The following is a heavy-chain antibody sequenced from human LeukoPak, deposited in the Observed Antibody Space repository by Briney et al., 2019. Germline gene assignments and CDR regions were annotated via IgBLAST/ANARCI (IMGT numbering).Heavy chain of an antibody. CDR3: AHEYYYDSRGSYYAEYYQH. J-gene: IGHJ1*01. CDR1: GFSLSTSGVG. CDR2: IYWDDDK. V-gene: IGHV2-5*02. D-gene: IGHD3-22*01. Sequence: SGPTLVNPTQTLTLTCTFSGFSLSTSGVGVGWIRQPPGKALEWLALIYWDDDKRYSSSLKRRLTITKDTSKNQVVLTMTNMDPVDTATYYCAHEYYYDSRGSYYAEYYQHWGQGTLVTVSS.